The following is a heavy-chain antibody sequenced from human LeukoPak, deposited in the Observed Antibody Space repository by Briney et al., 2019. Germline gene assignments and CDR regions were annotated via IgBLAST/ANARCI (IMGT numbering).Heavy chain of an antibody. CDR1: GFTFSSYA. CDR3: AKDYYTSGRSPFDY. Sequence: GGSLRLSSAASGFTFSSYAMSWVRPAPGKGLEWVSVISGSGGSTYYADSVKGRFTISRDNSRNTLYLQINSLRAEDTALYYCAKDYYTSGRSPFDYWGQGTLVTVSS. V-gene: IGHV3-23*01. D-gene: IGHD3-10*01. J-gene: IGHJ4*02. CDR2: ISGSGGST.